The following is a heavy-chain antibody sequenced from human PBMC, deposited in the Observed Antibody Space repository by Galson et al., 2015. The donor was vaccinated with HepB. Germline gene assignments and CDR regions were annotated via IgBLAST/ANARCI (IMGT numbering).Heavy chain of an antibody. CDR3: ARGALVVVVGANQNNWFDP. CDR2: INPYSHYA. J-gene: IGHJ5*02. CDR1: GYTFSSYS. V-gene: IGHV1-18*04. Sequence: SVKVSCKASGYTFSSYSITWVRQAPGRGLEWMGWINPYSHYANYAQKVQGRVTMTIDTSTSTAYMELRSLRSDDTAVYHCARGALVVVVGANQNNWFDPWGQGTLVTVSS. D-gene: IGHD2-15*01.